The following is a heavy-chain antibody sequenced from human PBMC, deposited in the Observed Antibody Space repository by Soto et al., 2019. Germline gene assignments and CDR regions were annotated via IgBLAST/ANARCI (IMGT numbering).Heavy chain of an antibody. D-gene: IGHD3-10*01. Sequence: EEQLVESGGGLAQPGGSLRLSGVASGFTFTTYWMSWFRQAPGKGLEWVANIRQDGGAQYYVDSVKGRFTISRDNAKNSVYLQMDSLRVEDTAVYYCVRGGHGSGSYLGSSWGQGILVTVSS. CDR1: GFTFTTYW. V-gene: IGHV3-7*03. J-gene: IGHJ5*02. CDR2: IRQDGGAQ. CDR3: VRGGHGSGSYLGSS.